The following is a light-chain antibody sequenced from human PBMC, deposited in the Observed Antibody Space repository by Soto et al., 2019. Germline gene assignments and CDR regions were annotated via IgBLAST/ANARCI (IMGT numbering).Light chain of an antibody. J-gene: IGKJ1*01. V-gene: IGKV3-15*01. CDR3: QQYNNWPRT. CDR2: GAT. Sequence: IVLTQSPGTLSLSPGERATLSFRASQSVSSSYLAWYQQKPGQAPRLLIHGATTRATGIPARFSGSGSGTEFTLTISSLQSEDFAVYYCQQYNNWPRTFGQGTKVDIK. CDR1: QSVSSSY.